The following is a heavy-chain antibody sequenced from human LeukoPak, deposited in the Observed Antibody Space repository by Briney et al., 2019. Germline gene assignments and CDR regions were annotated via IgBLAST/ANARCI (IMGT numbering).Heavy chain of an antibody. CDR3: ARVWEYSYGLGNTYADGYFDY. CDR1: GFTFSSYS. CDR2: ISSSSSTI. J-gene: IGHJ4*02. Sequence: PGGSLRLSCAASGFTFSSYSMNWVRQAPGKGLEWVSYISSSSSTIYYADSVKGRFTISRDNAKNSLYLQMNSLRAEDTAVYYCARVWEYSYGLGNTYADGYFDYWGQGTLVTVSS. V-gene: IGHV3-48*01. D-gene: IGHD5-18*01.